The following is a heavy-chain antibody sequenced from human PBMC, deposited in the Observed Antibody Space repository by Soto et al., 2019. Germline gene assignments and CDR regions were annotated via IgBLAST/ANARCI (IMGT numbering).Heavy chain of an antibody. CDR1: GFTFNTYS. CDR3: TRFYNSGSVSWFDP. J-gene: IGHJ5*02. CDR2: INSDGSKT. Sequence: PGGSLRLSCTASGFTFNTYSMSWVRQAPGKGLVWVSRINSDGSKTDDAESVKGRFTISRDNAKNKLYLQMNTLRADDTAIYYCTRFYNSGSVSWFDPWGQGTLVTVSS. V-gene: IGHV3-74*01. D-gene: IGHD3-10*01.